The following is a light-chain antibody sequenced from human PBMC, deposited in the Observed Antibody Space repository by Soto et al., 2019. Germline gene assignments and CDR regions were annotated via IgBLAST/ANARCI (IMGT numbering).Light chain of an antibody. CDR2: RAS. CDR3: QQSYSSSPWT. V-gene: IGKV1-39*01. J-gene: IGKJ1*01. CDR1: QRISTY. Sequence: IHMTQSPSSLSASVGDRGTITCRASQRISTYLNWFQQRPGKAPRLLIYRASSVKSGVPPRFSGSGSGRDFTLTISSLRPEDVATYFCQQSYSSSPWTFGQGTKVDIK.